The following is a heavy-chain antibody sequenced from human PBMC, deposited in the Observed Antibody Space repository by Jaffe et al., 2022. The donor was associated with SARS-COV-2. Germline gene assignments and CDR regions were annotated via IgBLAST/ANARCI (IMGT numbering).Heavy chain of an antibody. Sequence: QVKLVQSGAEVKKPGASVKVSCKASGYTLTTYYMHWVRQAPGQGLEWMGGIDPSGGSTNYAPKFQGRVTMTRDTSTTTVYMELSSLRSEDTAVYYCARDFGEMATTTRGCGNWGQGTLVTVSS. CDR1: GYTLTTYY. V-gene: IGHV1-46*01. CDR3: ARDFGEMATTTRGCGN. J-gene: IGHJ4*02. D-gene: IGHD3-10*01. CDR2: IDPSGGST.